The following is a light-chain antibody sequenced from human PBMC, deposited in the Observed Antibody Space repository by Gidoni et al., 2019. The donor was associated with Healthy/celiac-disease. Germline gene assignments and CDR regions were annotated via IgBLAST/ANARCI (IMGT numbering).Light chain of an antibody. V-gene: IGKV1-5*03. CDR1: QSISSW. CDR3: QQYNSYSGT. Sequence: DIQMTQSPSTLSASVGDRVTITCRASQSISSWLVWYQQKPGKAPKLLIYKASSLESGVPSRFSGSGSGTEFTLTISSLQPDEFATYYCQQYNSYSGTFGQGTKLEIK. J-gene: IGKJ2*01. CDR2: KAS.